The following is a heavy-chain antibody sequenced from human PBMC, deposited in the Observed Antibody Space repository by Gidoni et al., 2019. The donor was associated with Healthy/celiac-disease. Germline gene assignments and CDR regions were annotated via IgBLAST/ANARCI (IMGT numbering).Heavy chain of an antibody. CDR2: INPNSGGT. J-gene: IGHJ4*02. CDR1: GYTFTGYY. Sequence: QVQLVQSGAEVKKPGASVKVSCKASGYTFTGYYMHWVRQAPGQGLEWMGWINPNSGGTNYAQKFQGRVTMTRDTSISTAYMELSRLRSDDTAVYYCARGGRLDDSSGYYSKDPLYYFDYWGQGTLVTVSS. CDR3: ARGGRLDDSSGYYSKDPLYYFDY. V-gene: IGHV1-2*02. D-gene: IGHD3-22*01.